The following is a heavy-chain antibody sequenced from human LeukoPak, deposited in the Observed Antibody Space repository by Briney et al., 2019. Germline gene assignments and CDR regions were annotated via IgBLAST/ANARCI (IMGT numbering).Heavy chain of an antibody. CDR2: ISGSGGST. Sequence: PGGSLRLSCAASGFTFSSYAMSWVRQAPGKGLEWVSAISGSGGSTYYADSVKGRFTISRDNSKNTLYLQMNSLRAEDTAVYYCAKEKVTMIVVVIGRGFQHWGQGTLVTVSS. J-gene: IGHJ1*01. CDR1: GFTFSSYA. CDR3: AKEKVTMIVVVIGRGFQH. D-gene: IGHD3-22*01. V-gene: IGHV3-23*01.